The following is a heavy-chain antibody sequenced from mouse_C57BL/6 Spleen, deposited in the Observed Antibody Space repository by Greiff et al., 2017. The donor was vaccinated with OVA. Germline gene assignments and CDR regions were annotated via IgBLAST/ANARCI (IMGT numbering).Heavy chain of an antibody. CDR3: ARPPIYDGYAIAY. D-gene: IGHD2-3*01. CDR1: GYAFSSSW. Sequence: QVQLQQSGPELVKPGASVKISGKASGYAFSSSWMNWVKQRPGKGLEGIGRIYPGDGDTNYNGKFKGKATLTADKSTSTAYMQISSLTSEDSAVYFCARPPIYDGYAIAYWGQGTLVTVSA. J-gene: IGHJ3*01. V-gene: IGHV1-82*01. CDR2: IYPGDGDT.